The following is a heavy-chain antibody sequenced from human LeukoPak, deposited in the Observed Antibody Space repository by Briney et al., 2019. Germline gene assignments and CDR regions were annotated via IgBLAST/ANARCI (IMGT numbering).Heavy chain of an antibody. CDR3: ARDRYGDGFAHFDY. V-gene: IGHV1-2*02. CDR2: ITPSDGA. CDR1: GYTFTAYT. Sequence: ASVKVSCKSSGYTFTAYTMHWVRQAPGQGLEWMGWITPSDGANYAQKFQGRVTMTRDTSMSTAYMDLNRLTSDDTAVYFCARDRYGDGFAHFDYWGQGTLVTVSS. J-gene: IGHJ4*02. D-gene: IGHD5-24*01.